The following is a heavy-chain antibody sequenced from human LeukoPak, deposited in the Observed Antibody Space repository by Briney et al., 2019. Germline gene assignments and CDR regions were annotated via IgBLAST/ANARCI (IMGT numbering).Heavy chain of an antibody. CDR3: ARDRETAMVTYYFDY. CDR2: IWYDGRNK. Sequence: PGGSLRLSCAASGFIFSPYGMHWVRQAPGKGLEWVAVIWYDGRNKYYADSVKGRFTISRDYSKNTLSLQMNSLRAEDTAVYYCARDRETAMVTYYFDYWGQGTRVTVSS. CDR1: GFIFSPYG. J-gene: IGHJ4*02. D-gene: IGHD5-18*01. V-gene: IGHV3-33*01.